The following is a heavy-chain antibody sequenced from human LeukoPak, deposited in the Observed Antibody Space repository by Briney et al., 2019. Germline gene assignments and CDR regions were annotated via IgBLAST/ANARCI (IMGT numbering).Heavy chain of an antibody. J-gene: IGHJ4*02. CDR2: ISGSGGSK. CDR1: GFTFITYA. Sequence: GGSLRLSCAASGFTFITYAMTWVRQAPGKGLEWVSVISGSGGSKHYANSVRGRFTISRDNSKNTLYLQMDSLRADDTAVYYCARDRYGDYSFDYWGQGTLVTVSS. CDR3: ARDRYGDYSFDY. D-gene: IGHD4-17*01. V-gene: IGHV3-23*01.